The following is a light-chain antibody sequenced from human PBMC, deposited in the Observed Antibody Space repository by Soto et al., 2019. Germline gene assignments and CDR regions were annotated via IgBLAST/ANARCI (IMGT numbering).Light chain of an antibody. CDR3: SSYTSSSTLNV. CDR1: SNDIGGYNY. Sequence: QSVLTQPASVSGSPGQSITISCTGTSNDIGGYNYVSCYQQHPGKAPKLMIYEVSNRPSGVSNRFSGSKSGNTASLTISGLQAEDEADYYCSSYTSSSTLNVFGTGTKLTVL. J-gene: IGLJ1*01. CDR2: EVS. V-gene: IGLV2-14*01.